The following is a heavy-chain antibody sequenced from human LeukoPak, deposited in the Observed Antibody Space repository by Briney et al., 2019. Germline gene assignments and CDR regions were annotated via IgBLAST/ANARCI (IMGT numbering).Heavy chain of an antibody. V-gene: IGHV4-34*01. Sequence: PSETLSLTCAVFRGSFSGYYWNWIRQPPGKGLEWIGEINHSGSTNYSPSLNSRVTISVDTSKNQFSLKLTSVTAADTAVYYCVLYYSDSSGSLFDYWGQGTLVTVSS. D-gene: IGHD3-22*01. CDR2: INHSGST. CDR3: VLYYSDSSGSLFDY. J-gene: IGHJ4*02. CDR1: RGSFSGYY.